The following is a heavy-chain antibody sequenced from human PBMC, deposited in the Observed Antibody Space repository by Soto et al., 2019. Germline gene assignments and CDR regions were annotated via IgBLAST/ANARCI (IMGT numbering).Heavy chain of an antibody. CDR3: ARDRQAGCSSTSCYVIDY. CDR1: WVTCGSYG. CDR2: IKQDGSEK. J-gene: IGHJ4*02. D-gene: IGHD2-2*01. Sequence: AGGVLRHSNRAAWVTCGSYGGSRVRQAPGKGLEWVANIKQDGSEKYYVDSVKGRFTISRDNAKNSLYLQMNSLRAEDTAVYYCARDRQAGCSSTSCYVIDYWGQGTLVTVSS. V-gene: IGHV3-7*01.